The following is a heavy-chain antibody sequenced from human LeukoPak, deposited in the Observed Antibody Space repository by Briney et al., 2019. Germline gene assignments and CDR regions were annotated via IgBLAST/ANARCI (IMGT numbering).Heavy chain of an antibody. J-gene: IGHJ4*02. CDR1: GFTFSSYS. D-gene: IGHD3-22*01. CDR3: ARGSTYYDSSGQVPFDY. V-gene: IGHV3-48*01. CDR2: ISGSSSTI. Sequence: GGSLRLSCAASGFTFSSYSMNWVRQAPGKGLEWGSYISGSSSTIYYADSVKGRFTISRDNGRNTLYLQMNSLRAEDTAVYYCARGSTYYDSSGQVPFDYWGQGTLVTVSS.